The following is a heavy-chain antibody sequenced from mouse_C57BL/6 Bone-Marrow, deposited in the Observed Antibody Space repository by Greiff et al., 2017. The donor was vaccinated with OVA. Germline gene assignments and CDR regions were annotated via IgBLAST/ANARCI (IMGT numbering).Heavy chain of an antibody. CDR3: VSPYDGSTWDY. D-gene: IGHD2-3*01. V-gene: IGHV10-1*01. J-gene: IGHJ4*01. Sequence: DVKLVESGGGLVQPKGSLKLSCAASGFSFNTYAMNWVRQAPGKGLEWVARIRSKSNNYATYYADSVKDRFTISRDDSESMLYLQMNNLKTEDTAMYYCVSPYDGSTWDYWGQGTSVTVSS. CDR2: IRSKSNNYAT. CDR1: GFSFNTYA.